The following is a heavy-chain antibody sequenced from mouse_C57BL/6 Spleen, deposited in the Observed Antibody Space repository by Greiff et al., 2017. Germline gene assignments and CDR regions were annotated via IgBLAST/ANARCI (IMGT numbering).Heavy chain of an antibody. J-gene: IGHJ1*03. CDR2: IYPGSGNT. Sequence: QVQLKQSGAELVRPGASVKLSCKASGYTFTDYYINWVKQRPGQGLEWIARIYPGSGNTYYNEKFKGKATLTAEKSSSTAYMQLSSLTSEDSAVYFCARLYGSSGWYFDVWGTGTTVTVSS. D-gene: IGHD1-1*01. CDR1: GYTFTDYY. V-gene: IGHV1-76*01. CDR3: ARLYGSSGWYFDV.